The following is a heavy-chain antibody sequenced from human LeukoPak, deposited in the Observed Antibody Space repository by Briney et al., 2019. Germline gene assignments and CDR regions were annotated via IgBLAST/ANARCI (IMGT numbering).Heavy chain of an antibody. J-gene: IGHJ4*02. CDR2: ISGSGGNT. D-gene: IGHD3-22*01. CDR1: GFTFSSYA. CDR3: AKGSYYDSSGSFYFDY. Sequence: GGSLRLSCAASGFTFSSYAMSWVRQAPGEGLEWVSIISGSGGNTYYADSVKGRFTISRDNSKNTLYVQVNSLGTEDTAAYYCAKGSYYDSSGSFYFDYWGQGTLVTVSS. V-gene: IGHV3-23*01.